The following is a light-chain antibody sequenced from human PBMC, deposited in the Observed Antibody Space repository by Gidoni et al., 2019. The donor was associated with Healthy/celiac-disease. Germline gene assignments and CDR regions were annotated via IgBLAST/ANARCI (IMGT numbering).Light chain of an antibody. Sequence: QSALTQPRSVSGSPGQSVTISCTGTSSDVGAYNYVSWYQQHPGKAPKLMIYDVSKRPSGFPDRFSGSKSGNTAYLTISGLQAEDEDDYYCCSYAGSYGYVFGTGTKVTVL. V-gene: IGLV2-11*01. CDR2: DVS. CDR1: SSDVGAYNY. J-gene: IGLJ1*01. CDR3: CSYAGSYGYV.